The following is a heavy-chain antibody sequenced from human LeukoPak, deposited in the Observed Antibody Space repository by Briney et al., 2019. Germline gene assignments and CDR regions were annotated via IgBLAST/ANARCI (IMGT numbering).Heavy chain of an antibody. D-gene: IGHD2-15*01. CDR2: INPNTGDR. CDR1: GYTFTAYY. V-gene: IGHV1-2*02. CDR3: ASYPRYVSSPPFDY. Sequence: ASVKVSCKASGYTFTAYYMHWVRQAPGQGFEWMGWINPNTGDRNYAQKFQGRVTMTRDTTISTAYMELGRLTSDDTAVYYCASYPRYVSSPPFDYWGQGTLVTVSS. J-gene: IGHJ4*02.